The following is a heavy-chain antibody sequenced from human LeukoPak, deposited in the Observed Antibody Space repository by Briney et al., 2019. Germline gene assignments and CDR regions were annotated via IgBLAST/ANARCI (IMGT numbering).Heavy chain of an antibody. CDR1: GGSISSYY. D-gene: IGHD2-2*01. CDR2: IYYSGST. CDR3: ARGGTRPDYYFDY. J-gene: IGHJ4*02. Sequence: SETLSLTCTVSGGSISSYYWSWLRQPPGKGLEWIGYIYYSGSTNYNPSLKSRVTISVDTSKNQFSLKLSSVTAADTAVYYCARGGTRPDYYFDYWGQGTLLTVSS. V-gene: IGHV4-59*01.